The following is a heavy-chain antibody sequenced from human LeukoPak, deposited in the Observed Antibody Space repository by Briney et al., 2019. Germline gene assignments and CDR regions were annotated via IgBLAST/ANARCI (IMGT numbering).Heavy chain of an antibody. D-gene: IGHD1-26*01. Sequence: PGGSLRLSCAASGFAFSDYSMNWVRQAPGKGLEWVSYIRSSGSTIYYADSVKGRFTISRDNSKNTLYLQMNSLRAEDTAVYYCARDGELLRGYFDYWGQGTLVTVSS. CDR1: GFAFSDYS. CDR3: ARDGELLRGYFDY. J-gene: IGHJ4*02. V-gene: IGHV3-48*01. CDR2: IRSSGSTI.